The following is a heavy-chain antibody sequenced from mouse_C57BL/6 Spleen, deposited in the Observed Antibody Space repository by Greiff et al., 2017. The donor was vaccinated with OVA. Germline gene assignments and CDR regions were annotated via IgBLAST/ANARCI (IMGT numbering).Heavy chain of an antibody. CDR3: ARHEEYPAWFAY. J-gene: IGHJ3*01. CDR2: FYPGSGSI. Sequence: VKLMESGAELVKPGASVKLSCKASGYTFTEYTIHWVKQRSGQGLEWIGWFYPGSGSIKYNEKFKDKATLTADKSSSTVYMELSRLTSEDSAVYFCARHEEYPAWFAYWGQGTLVTVSA. V-gene: IGHV1-62-2*01. CDR1: GYTFTEYT.